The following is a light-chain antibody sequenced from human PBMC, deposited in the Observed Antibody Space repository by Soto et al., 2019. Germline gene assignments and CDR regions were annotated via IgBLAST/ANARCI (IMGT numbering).Light chain of an antibody. Sequence: ERVMTQSPATLSVSPGERATLSCRASQSVGSNLAWYQQKPGQAPRLLIYGASTSATGIPARFSGSGSGTEFTLTISSLQSEDFAVYYCQQYNNWPLTFGGGTKVEIK. V-gene: IGKV3-15*01. CDR1: QSVGSN. CDR2: GAS. CDR3: QQYNNWPLT. J-gene: IGKJ4*01.